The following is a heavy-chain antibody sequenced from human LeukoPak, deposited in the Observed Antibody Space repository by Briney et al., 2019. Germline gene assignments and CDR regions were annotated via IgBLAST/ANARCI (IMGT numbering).Heavy chain of an antibody. Sequence: GGSLRLSCTASGSTFSGYSMNWIRQAPGKGLEWVSSFGTRSTSVYHAGSVKGRFAISRDNAKNSLYLQMNSLRAEDTALYYCAREVSEGFDFWGQGTLVTVSS. J-gene: IGHJ4*02. V-gene: IGHV3-21*01. D-gene: IGHD3-22*01. CDR1: GSTFSGYS. CDR2: FGTRSTSV. CDR3: AREVSEGFDF.